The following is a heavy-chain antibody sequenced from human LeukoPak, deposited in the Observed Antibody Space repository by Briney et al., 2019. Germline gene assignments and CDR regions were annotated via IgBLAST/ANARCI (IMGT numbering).Heavy chain of an antibody. CDR1: GFTVSSNY. V-gene: IGHV3-66*01. Sequence: PGGSLRLSCAASGFTVSSNYMSCVRQAPGKGLEWVSIIYSGGSTYYADSVKGRFTISRDNSKNTLYLRMNSLRAEDTAVYYCARDISSGYYDAFDIWGQGTMVTVSS. CDR2: IYSGGST. CDR3: ARDISSGYYDAFDI. D-gene: IGHD3-22*01. J-gene: IGHJ3*02.